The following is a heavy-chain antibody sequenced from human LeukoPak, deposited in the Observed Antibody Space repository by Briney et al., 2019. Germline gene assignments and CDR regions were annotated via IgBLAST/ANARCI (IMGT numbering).Heavy chain of an antibody. V-gene: IGHV3-30*02. CDR1: GFTFSSYG. D-gene: IGHD6-19*01. J-gene: IGHJ4*02. CDR2: IRYDGSKK. CDR3: AKDFGGDSGWQNY. Sequence: GGSLRLSCAASGFTFSSYGMHWVRQAPGKGLEWVAFIRYDGSKKYYADSAKGRSTISRDNSKNTLYLQMNSLRAEDTAVYYCAKDFGGDSGWQNYWGQGTLVTVSS.